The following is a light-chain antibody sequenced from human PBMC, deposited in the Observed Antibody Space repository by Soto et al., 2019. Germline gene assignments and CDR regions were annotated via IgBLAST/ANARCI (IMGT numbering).Light chain of an antibody. V-gene: IGKV1-5*01. J-gene: IGKJ1*01. CDR2: DAS. Sequence: DIQRTQSPSTLSGSVGDRVTITCRASQTISSWLAWYHKKPGKAPKILIYDASSLESGVPSRFSGSGSGTEFNLTISRLQTDDFATYYCQQYNSYTWTFGQGTKVDIK. CDR3: QQYNSYTWT. CDR1: QTISSW.